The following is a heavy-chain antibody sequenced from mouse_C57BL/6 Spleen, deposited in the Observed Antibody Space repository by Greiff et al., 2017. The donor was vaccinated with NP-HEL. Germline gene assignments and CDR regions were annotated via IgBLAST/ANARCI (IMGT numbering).Heavy chain of an antibody. V-gene: IGHV5-16*01. Sequence: EVQLVESEGGLVQPGSSMKLSCTASGFTFSDYYMAWVRQVPEKGLEWVANINYDGSSTYYLDSLKSRFIISRDNAKNILYLQMSSLKSEDTATYYCARERSNGGFAYWGQGTLVTVSA. CDR1: GFTFSDYY. CDR2: INYDGSST. J-gene: IGHJ3*01. D-gene: IGHD2-5*01. CDR3: ARERSNGGFAY.